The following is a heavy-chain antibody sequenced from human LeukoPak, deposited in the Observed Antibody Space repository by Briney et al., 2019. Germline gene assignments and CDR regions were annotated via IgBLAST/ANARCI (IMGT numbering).Heavy chain of an antibody. CDR3: ARVPVWFGPEFDY. CDR1: GGSISSYY. Sequence: SETLSLTCTVSGGSISSYYRSWIRQPPGKGLEWIGYIYYSGSTNYNPSLKSRVTISVDTSKNQFSLKLSSVTAADTAVYYCARVPVWFGPEFDYWGQGTLVTVSS. V-gene: IGHV4-59*01. CDR2: IYYSGST. D-gene: IGHD3-10*01. J-gene: IGHJ4*02.